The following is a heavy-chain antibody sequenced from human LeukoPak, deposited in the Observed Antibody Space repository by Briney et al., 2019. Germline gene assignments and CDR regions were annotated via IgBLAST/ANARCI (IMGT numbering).Heavy chain of an antibody. D-gene: IGHD2-2*02. CDR2: ISWNSGSI. CDR1: GFTFDDYA. V-gene: IGHV3-9*01. Sequence: GGSLRLSCAASGFTFDDYAMHWVRQGPGMGLEWVSGISWNSGSIVYADSVRGRFTISRDNAKNSLYLQMNSLRPEDTALYYCTKGYCGTTSCHIDYWGQGTLVTVSS. J-gene: IGHJ4*02. CDR3: TKGYCGTTSCHIDY.